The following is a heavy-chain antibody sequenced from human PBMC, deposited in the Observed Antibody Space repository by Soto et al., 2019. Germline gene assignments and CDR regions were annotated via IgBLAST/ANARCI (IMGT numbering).Heavy chain of an antibody. J-gene: IGHJ6*03. V-gene: IGHV4-31*03. D-gene: IGHD2-15*01. Sequence: SETLSLTCTVSGGSISSGGYYWSWIRQHPGKGLEWIGYIYYSGSTYYNPSLKSRVTISVDTSKNQFSLKLSSVTAADTAVYYCARVILWSGVVASITYYYYYYMDVWGKGTTVTVSS. CDR3: ARVILWSGVVASITYYYYYYMDV. CDR1: GGSISSGGYY. CDR2: IYYSGST.